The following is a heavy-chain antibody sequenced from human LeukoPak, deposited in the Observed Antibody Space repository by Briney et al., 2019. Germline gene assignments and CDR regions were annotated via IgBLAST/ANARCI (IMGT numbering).Heavy chain of an antibody. CDR3: ARITDRTIFGEIMHGFDV. J-gene: IGHJ3*01. V-gene: IGHV4-59*08. Sequence: SETLSLTCTVFRDSMKSYYWSWLRQPPGKGLEWIGYIYYTGRTYYSPSLKSRGTISVDTSNNQFSLKLNSVTAADTAVYYCARITDRTIFGEIMHGFDVWGQGTPVTVSS. CDR1: RDSMKSYY. CDR2: IYYTGRT. D-gene: IGHD3-3*01.